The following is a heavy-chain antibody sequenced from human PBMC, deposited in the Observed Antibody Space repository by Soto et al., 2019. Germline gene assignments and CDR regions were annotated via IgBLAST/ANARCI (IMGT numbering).Heavy chain of an antibody. V-gene: IGHV1-3*01. J-gene: IGHJ4*02. D-gene: IGHD2-2*01. CDR3: ARTGGNCSSTRCYPPFDY. Sequence: QVQLVQSGAEVKKPGASVKVSCKASGYTFTSYAMHWVRQAPGQRLEWMGWINAGNGNTKYSQKFQGRVTITRDTSASTAYMELSSLRSEDTAVYYCARTGGNCSSTRCYPPFDYWGQGTLVTVSS. CDR2: INAGNGNT. CDR1: GYTFTSYA.